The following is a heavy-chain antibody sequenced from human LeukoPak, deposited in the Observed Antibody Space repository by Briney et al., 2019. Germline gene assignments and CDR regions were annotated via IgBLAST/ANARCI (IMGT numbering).Heavy chain of an antibody. CDR2: IYYSGST. CDR1: GGSISSYY. Sequence: SETLSLTCTVSGGSISSYYWSWIRQPPGKGLEWIGYIYYSGSTYYNPSLKSRVTISVDTSKSQFSLKLSSVTAADTAVYYCAGALVGYCSSTSCYSIYYYYYGMDVWGKGTTVTVPS. D-gene: IGHD2-2*02. CDR3: AGALVGYCSSTSCYSIYYYYYGMDV. V-gene: IGHV4-59*01. J-gene: IGHJ6*04.